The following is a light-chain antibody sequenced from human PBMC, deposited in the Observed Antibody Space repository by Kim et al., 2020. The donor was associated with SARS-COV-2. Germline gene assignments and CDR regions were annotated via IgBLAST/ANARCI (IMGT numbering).Light chain of an antibody. CDR3: QQYYRYYT. CDR2: DAS. Sequence: LSASVGDRVTITCRASQSISGWLAWYQHKPGKAPKLLIYDASSLETGVPSRFSGSGFGTEFTLSISSLHPDDFATYYCQQYYRYYTFGQGTKLEI. CDR1: QSISGW. V-gene: IGKV1-5*01. J-gene: IGKJ2*01.